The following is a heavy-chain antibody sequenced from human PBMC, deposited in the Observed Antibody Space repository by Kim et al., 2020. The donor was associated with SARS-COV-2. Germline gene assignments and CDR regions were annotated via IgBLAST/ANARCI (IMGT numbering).Heavy chain of an antibody. CDR2: IKSKTDGGTT. Sequence: GGSLRLSCAASGFTFSNAWMSWVRQAPGKGLEWVGRIKSKTDGGTTDYAAPVKGRFTIPRDDSKNTLYLQMNSLKTEDTAVYYCTTYGDIVVVPAAGSYYYGMDVWGQGTTVTVSS. J-gene: IGHJ6*02. D-gene: IGHD2-2*01. CDR3: TTYGDIVVVPAAGSYYYGMDV. CDR1: GFTFSNAW. V-gene: IGHV3-15*01.